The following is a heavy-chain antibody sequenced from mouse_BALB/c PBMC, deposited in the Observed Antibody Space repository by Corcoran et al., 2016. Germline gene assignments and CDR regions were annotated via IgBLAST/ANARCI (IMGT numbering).Heavy chain of an antibody. V-gene: IGHV14-3*02. Sequence: EVQLQQSGAELVQPGASVNLYFTASGFNIKDTYMHWVKQRPEPGVEWIGRIDPANGNTKYDQKFQGKATITADTSSNTAYLQLSSLTSEDTAVYYCARWDWNFDVWGAGTTVTVYS. CDR2: IDPANGNT. J-gene: IGHJ1*01. CDR3: ARWDWNFDV. CDR1: GFNIKDTY.